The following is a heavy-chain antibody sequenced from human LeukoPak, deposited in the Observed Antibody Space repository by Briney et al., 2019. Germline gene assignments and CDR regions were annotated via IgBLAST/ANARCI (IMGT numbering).Heavy chain of an antibody. J-gene: IGHJ3*02. V-gene: IGHV3-66*01. CDR1: GFTFSSYE. CDR2: IYSGGST. CDR3: ARGNGDYEAFDI. Sequence: GGSLRLSCAASGFTFSSYEMNWVRQAPGKGLEWVSVIYSGGSTYYADSVKGRFTISRDNSKNTLYLQMNSLRAEDTAVYYCARGNGDYEAFDIWGQGTMVTVSS. D-gene: IGHD4-17*01.